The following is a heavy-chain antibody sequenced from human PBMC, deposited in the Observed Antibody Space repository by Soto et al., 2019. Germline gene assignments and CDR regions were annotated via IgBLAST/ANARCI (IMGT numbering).Heavy chain of an antibody. J-gene: IGHJ4*02. Sequence: EVPLVESGGGLVQPGGSLRLSCAASGFTFSSYWMYWVRQAPGKGLVWVSRTNSDGSDTSYADSVKGRFTISRDNAKNTLYLQMNSLRAEDTAVYYCARDRGWSLFDYWGQGTLGTVSS. CDR3: ARDRGWSLFDY. CDR2: TNSDGSDT. CDR1: GFTFSSYW. V-gene: IGHV3-74*01. D-gene: IGHD6-19*01.